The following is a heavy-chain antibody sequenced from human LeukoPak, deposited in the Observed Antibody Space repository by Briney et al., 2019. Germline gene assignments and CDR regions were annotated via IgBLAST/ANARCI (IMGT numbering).Heavy chain of an antibody. CDR3: ARRYCSGSSCYSVDY. Sequence: GGSLRLSCAASGFSFSGYSMSWVRQAPGKGLEWVANINKDGSENYYVDSVRGRFTISRDNAKNSLYLQMNSLRAEDTAVYYCARRYCSGSSCYSVDYWGQGTLVTVSS. V-gene: IGHV3-7*01. CDR1: GFSFSGYS. D-gene: IGHD2-15*01. CDR2: INKDGSEN. J-gene: IGHJ4*02.